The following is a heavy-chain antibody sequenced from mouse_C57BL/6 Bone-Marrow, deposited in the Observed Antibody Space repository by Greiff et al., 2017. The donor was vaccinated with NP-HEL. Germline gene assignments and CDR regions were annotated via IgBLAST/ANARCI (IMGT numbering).Heavy chain of an antibody. J-gene: IGHJ3*01. CDR3: ARPYYDYDRPPFAY. V-gene: IGHV5-12*01. Sequence: EVMLVESGGGLVQPGGSLKLSCAASGFTFSDYYMYWVRQTPEKRLEWVAYISNGGGSTYYPDTVKGRFTISRDNAKNTLYLQLSRLKSEDTAMYYYARPYYDYDRPPFAYWGQGTLVTVSA. D-gene: IGHD2-4*01. CDR2: ISNGGGST. CDR1: GFTFSDYY.